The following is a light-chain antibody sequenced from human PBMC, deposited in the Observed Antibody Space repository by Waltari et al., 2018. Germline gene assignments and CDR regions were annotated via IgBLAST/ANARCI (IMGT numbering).Light chain of an antibody. CDR2: AVS. CDR1: QTLLHSDGQTY. Sequence: DVVMTQTPLSLSVTPGQPASISCKSSQTLLHSDGQTYLYWFLQKPGQSPQLLLYAVSSRVSGVSTKFSGSGSGTDFTLKISRVEAEDVGIYYCMQGLHLPRTFGQGTKVEMK. J-gene: IGKJ1*01. CDR3: MQGLHLPRT. V-gene: IGKV2-29*02.